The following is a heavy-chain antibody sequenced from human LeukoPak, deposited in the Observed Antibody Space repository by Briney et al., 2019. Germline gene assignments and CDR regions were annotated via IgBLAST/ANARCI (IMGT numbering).Heavy chain of an antibody. J-gene: IGHJ6*02. Sequence: PGGSLRLSCAASGFTFSSYAMSWVRQAPGKGLEWVSAISGSGGSTYYADSVKGRFTISRDNSKNTLYLQMNSLRAEDTAVYYCAKGQPVRYCSGGSCYPTSFGYGMDVWGQGTTVTVSS. CDR3: AKGQPVRYCSGGSCYPTSFGYGMDV. D-gene: IGHD2-15*01. CDR1: GFTFSSYA. V-gene: IGHV3-23*01. CDR2: ISGSGGST.